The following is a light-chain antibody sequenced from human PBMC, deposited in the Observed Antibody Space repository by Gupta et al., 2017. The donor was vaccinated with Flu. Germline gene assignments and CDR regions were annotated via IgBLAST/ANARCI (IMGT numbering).Light chain of an antibody. CDR3: CSYAVSDVYV. V-gene: IGLV2-23*01. J-gene: IGLJ1*01. CDR2: EGS. Sequence: ALTQPASVSGSPGQSITISCTGTSSDVGRFNLVSWYQQYPGKAPKLIIYEGSRRPSGVSNRFSGSKSGNTASLTISGLQAEDEADYYCCSYAVSDVYVFGTGTKVTVL. CDR1: SSDVGRFNL.